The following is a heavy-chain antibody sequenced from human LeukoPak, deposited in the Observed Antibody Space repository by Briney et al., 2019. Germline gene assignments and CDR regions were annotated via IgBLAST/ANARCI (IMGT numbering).Heavy chain of an antibody. V-gene: IGHV3-30*18. CDR3: AKGGSYSNDY. J-gene: IGHJ4*02. Sequence: GGSLRLSCAASGFTFSSYAMSWVRQAPGKGLQRVAVISYDGSNKYYADSVKGRFTISRDNSKNTLYLQMNSLRAEDTAVYYCAKGGSYSNDYWGQGTLVTVSS. CDR2: ISYDGSNK. D-gene: IGHD2-15*01. CDR1: GFTFSSYA.